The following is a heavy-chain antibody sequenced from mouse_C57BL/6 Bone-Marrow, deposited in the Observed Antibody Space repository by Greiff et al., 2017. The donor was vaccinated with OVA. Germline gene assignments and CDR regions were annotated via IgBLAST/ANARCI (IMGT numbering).Heavy chain of an antibody. CDR2: ISGGGGNT. CDR1: GFTFSSYT. CDR3: ARQGTDFDY. J-gene: IGHJ2*01. Sequence: EVQRVESGGGLVKPGGSLKLSCAASGFTFSSYTMSWVRQTPEKRLEWVATISGGGGNTYYPDSVKGRFTISRDNAKNTLYLQMSSLRSEDTALYYCARQGTDFDYWGQGTTRTVSS. V-gene: IGHV5-9*01. D-gene: IGHD3-3*01.